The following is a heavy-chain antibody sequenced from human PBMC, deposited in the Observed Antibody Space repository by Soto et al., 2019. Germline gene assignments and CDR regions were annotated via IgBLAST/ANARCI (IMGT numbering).Heavy chain of an antibody. J-gene: IGHJ4*02. CDR3: ARVQGGGGAMVHNY. D-gene: IGHD5-18*01. CDR1: GGSISSGDYY. Sequence: QVQLQESGPGLVKPSQTLSLTCTVSGGSISSGDYYWSWIRQPPGKGLEWIGYIYYSGSTYYNPSLKSRVTISVDPSKHQFSRKLSSVTAAATAVYYCARVQGGGGAMVHNYWGQGTLVTVSS. CDR2: IYYSGST. V-gene: IGHV4-30-4*01.